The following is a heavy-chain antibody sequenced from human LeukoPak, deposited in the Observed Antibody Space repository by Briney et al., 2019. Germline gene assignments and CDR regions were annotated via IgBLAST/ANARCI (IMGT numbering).Heavy chain of an antibody. CDR1: RFTVSDKY. J-gene: IGHJ4*02. CDR2: IYSDGST. D-gene: IGHD6-6*01. V-gene: IGHV3-66*01. CDR3: ARAERYSSSY. Sequence: GGSLRLSCAASRFTVSDKYMSWVRQAPGKGLEWVSVIYSDGSTYYADSVKGRFTISRDNSKNTLYLQMNSLRAEDTAVYYCARAERYSSSYWGQGTLVTVSS.